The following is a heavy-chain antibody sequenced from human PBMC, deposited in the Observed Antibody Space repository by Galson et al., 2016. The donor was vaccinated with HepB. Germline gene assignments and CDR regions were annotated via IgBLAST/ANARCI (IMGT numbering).Heavy chain of an antibody. Sequence: SLRLSCAASGFTVSNNDMNWVRQAPGKGLEWVSVIYSGGSTYHADSVKGRFTISRDTSKNTVNLQMSSLRAEDTAMYYCARRGRYGGGIWFDPWGQGTLVTVSS. V-gene: IGHV3-53*01. CDR2: IYSGGST. CDR3: ARRGRYGGGIWFDP. J-gene: IGHJ5*02. CDR1: GFTVSNND. D-gene: IGHD3-10*01.